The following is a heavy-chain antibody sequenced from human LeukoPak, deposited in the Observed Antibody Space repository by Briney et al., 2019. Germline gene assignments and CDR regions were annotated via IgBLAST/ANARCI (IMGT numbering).Heavy chain of an antibody. CDR2: INHGGTT. Sequence: PSETLSLTCAVYGGSFSDYYWSWIRQPPGKGLEWIGEINHGGTTNYNPSLKSRVTISVDTSKNQFSLKLSSVTAADTAVYYCASMGLITMVRGVSWFDPWGQGTLVTVSS. J-gene: IGHJ5*02. CDR3: ASMGLITMVRGVSWFDP. V-gene: IGHV4-34*01. CDR1: GGSFSDYY. D-gene: IGHD3-10*01.